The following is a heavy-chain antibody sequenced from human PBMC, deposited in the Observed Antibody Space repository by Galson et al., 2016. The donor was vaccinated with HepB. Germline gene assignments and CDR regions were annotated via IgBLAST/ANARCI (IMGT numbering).Heavy chain of an antibody. J-gene: IGHJ4*02. CDR3: ANVVVAAPNYYLDY. CDR1: GFSLSTSGVG. CDR2: IYWDDDK. Sequence: PALVKPTQTLTLTCSFSGFSLSTSGVGVGWIRQSPRKALEWLGIIYWDDDKRYSPSLKSRLTVTRDTSKNQVVLTMTNMDPVDTATYYCANVVVAAPNYYLDYWGQGTLVTVSS. V-gene: IGHV2-5*02. D-gene: IGHD2-15*01.